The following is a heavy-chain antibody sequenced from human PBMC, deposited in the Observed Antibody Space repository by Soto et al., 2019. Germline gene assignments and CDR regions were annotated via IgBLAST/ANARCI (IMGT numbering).Heavy chain of an antibody. CDR3: ARQLRFGRDCSSTSCSNQDAFNI. Sequence: SETLSLTCTVSGGSVSSGSYYLSWIRLPPGKGLEWIGYLYYSGSTNYNPSRKSRVTISGDTSKNQCALKRSSVTPADRAVYYCARQLRFGRDCSSTSCSNQDAFNIWCQGTMV. J-gene: IGHJ3*02. V-gene: IGHV4-61*01. D-gene: IGHD2-2*01. CDR1: GGSVSSGSYY. CDR2: LYYSGST.